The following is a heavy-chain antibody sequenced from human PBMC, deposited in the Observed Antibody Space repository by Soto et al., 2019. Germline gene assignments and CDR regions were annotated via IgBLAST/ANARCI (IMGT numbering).Heavy chain of an antibody. D-gene: IGHD2-8*01. CDR3: ARGDSTDCSNGVCSFFYNHDMDV. CDR2: INPNSGGT. CDR1: GYTFTGYY. V-gene: IGHV1-2*04. Sequence: ASVKVSCKASGYTFTGYYMHWVRQAPGQGLEWMGWINPNSGGTSTAQKFQGWVTMTTDTSISTASMELTRLTSDDTAIYYCARGDSTDCSNGVCSFFYNHDMDVWGQGTTVTVSS. J-gene: IGHJ6*02.